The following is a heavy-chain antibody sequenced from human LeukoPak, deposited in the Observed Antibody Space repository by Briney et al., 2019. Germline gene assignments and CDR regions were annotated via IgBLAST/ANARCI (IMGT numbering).Heavy chain of an antibody. CDR1: GGSISSYY. V-gene: IGHV4-59*01. CDR3: ARAYSSSHFPDY. J-gene: IGHJ4*02. CDR2: IYYSGSP. Sequence: PSETLSLTCTVSGGSISSYYWSWVRQPPGKGLEWIGYIYYSGSPNYHPSLKSRVTISVDTSKNQFSLKLSSVTAADTAVYYCARAYSSSHFPDYWGQGTLVTVSS. D-gene: IGHD6-6*01.